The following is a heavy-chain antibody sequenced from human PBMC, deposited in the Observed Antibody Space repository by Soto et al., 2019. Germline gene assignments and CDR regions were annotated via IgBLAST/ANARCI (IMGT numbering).Heavy chain of an antibody. CDR1: GFSLSNARMG. D-gene: IGHD6-19*01. CDR3: ARRHSSGWYYFDY. Sequence: QVTLKESGPVLVKPTETLTLTCTVSGFSLSNARMGVSWIRQPPGKALEWLAHIFSNDEKSYNTSLKSRLTISKDTSKSQVVLTMTNMDPVETATYYCARRHSSGWYYFDYWGQGTLVTVSS. V-gene: IGHV2-26*01. CDR2: IFSNDEK. J-gene: IGHJ4*02.